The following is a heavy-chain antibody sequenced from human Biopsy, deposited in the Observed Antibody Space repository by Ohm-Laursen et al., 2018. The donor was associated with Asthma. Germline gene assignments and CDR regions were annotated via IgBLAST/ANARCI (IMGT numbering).Heavy chain of an antibody. V-gene: IGHV1-69*13. CDR3: ARCQVGYSSGWSLLLKKIYYSGMDV. Sequence: ASVKVSCKAPGGTLSNFAISWVRQAPGQGLEWLGGIMTVFGTTNYAQKFQGRVTITADESTSTAYMEVTSLRSEDPAIYYCARCQVGYSSGWSLLLKKIYYSGMDVWGQGTAVTVSS. J-gene: IGHJ6*02. CDR1: GGTLSNFA. D-gene: IGHD6-19*01. CDR2: IMTVFGTT.